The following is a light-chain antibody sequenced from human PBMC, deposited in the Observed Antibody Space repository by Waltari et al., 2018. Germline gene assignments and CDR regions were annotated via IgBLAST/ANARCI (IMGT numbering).Light chain of an antibody. J-gene: IGLJ3*02. CDR1: SSNLGAGYE. V-gene: IGLV1-40*01. CDR3: QSYDNSLSVWV. Sequence: QSVLTQPPSVSGAPGQRVTISCSGSSSNLGAGYEVHWYQPLPGTAPKLLISGNTNRPSGVPDRFSGSNSGTSTSLVITGLQAEDEADYYCQSYDNSLSVWVFGGGTRLTVL. CDR2: GNT.